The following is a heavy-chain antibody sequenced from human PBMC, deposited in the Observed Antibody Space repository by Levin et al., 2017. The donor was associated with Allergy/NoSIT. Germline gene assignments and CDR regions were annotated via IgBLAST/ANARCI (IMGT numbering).Heavy chain of an antibody. CDR2: ISYDGSNK. CDR1: GFTFSSYA. V-gene: IGHV3-30-3*01. J-gene: IGHJ4*02. D-gene: IGHD2-15*01. CDR3: ARDLGPGYCSGGSCYSGFDY. Sequence: SCAASGFTFSSYAMHWVRQAPGKGLEWVAVISYDGSNKYYADSVKGRFTISRDNSKNTLYLQMNSLRAEDTAVYYCARDLGPGYCSGGSCYSGFDYWGQGTLVTVSS.